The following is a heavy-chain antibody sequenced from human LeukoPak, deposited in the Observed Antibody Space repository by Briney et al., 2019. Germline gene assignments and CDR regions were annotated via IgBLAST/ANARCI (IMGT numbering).Heavy chain of an antibody. Sequence: GGSLRLSCAASGFTFSSYWMSWVRQAPGKGLEWVANIKQDGSEKYYVDSVKGRFTISRDNAKNSLCLQMNSLRAEDTAVYYCARGDSSGYYYGDYWGQGTLVTVSS. CDR2: IKQDGSEK. V-gene: IGHV3-7*01. CDR1: GFTFSSYW. D-gene: IGHD3-22*01. J-gene: IGHJ4*02. CDR3: ARGDSSGYYYGDY.